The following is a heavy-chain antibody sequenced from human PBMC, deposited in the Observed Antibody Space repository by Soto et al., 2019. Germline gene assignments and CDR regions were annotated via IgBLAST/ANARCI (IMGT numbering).Heavy chain of an antibody. D-gene: IGHD2-2*01. J-gene: IGHJ3*02. Sequence: PSETLSLTCTVSGGSISSYYWSWIRQPPGKGLEWIGYIYYSGSTNYNPSLKSRVTISVDTSKNQFSLKLSSVTAADTAVYYCARQEDIVVVPAAISIWGQGTIVTVSS. CDR1: GGSISSYY. CDR2: IYYSGST. CDR3: ARQEDIVVVPAAISI. V-gene: IGHV4-59*08.